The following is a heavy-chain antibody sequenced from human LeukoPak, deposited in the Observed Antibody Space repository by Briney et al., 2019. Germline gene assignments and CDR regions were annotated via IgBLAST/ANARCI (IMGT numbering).Heavy chain of an antibody. D-gene: IGHD3-3*01. J-gene: IGHJ4*02. CDR2: ISGGGASA. V-gene: IGHV3-23*01. Sequence: GGSLRLSCAASGFTFSSYPMSWVRQAPGKGLQWVSTISGGGASAYYADSVRGRFTISRDNSKSTLYLQMNSLRAEDTAVYYCARERAYDDFWSGYQDYWGQGTLVTVSS. CDR1: GFTFSSYP. CDR3: ARERAYDDFWSGYQDY.